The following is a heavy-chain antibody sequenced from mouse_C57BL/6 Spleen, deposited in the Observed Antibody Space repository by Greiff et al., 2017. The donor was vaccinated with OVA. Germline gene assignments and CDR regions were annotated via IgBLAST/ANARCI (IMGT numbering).Heavy chain of an antibody. Sequence: QVQLQQPGAELVMPGASVKLSCKASGYTFTSYWMHWVKQRPGQGLEWIGEIDPSDSYTNYNQKFKGKSTLTVDKSSSTAYMQLSSLTSEDSAVYYCAGGYGSSYGAWFADWGQGTLVTVSA. J-gene: IGHJ3*01. CDR3: AGGYGSSYGAWFAD. V-gene: IGHV1-69*01. CDR2: IDPSDSYT. D-gene: IGHD1-1*01. CDR1: GYTFTSYW.